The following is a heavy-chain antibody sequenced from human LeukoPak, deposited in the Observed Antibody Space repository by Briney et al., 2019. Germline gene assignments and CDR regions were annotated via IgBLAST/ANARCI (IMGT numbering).Heavy chain of an antibody. V-gene: IGHV4-38-2*01. CDR1: GYSISSGYY. CDR2: IYHSGST. Sequence: KPSETLSLTCAVSGYSISSGYYWGWIRQPPGKGLEWIGSIYHSGSTYYNPSLKSRVTISVDTSKNQFSLKLSSVTAADTAVYYCASLMDYSNYGDYWGQGTLVTVSS. D-gene: IGHD4-11*01. J-gene: IGHJ4*02. CDR3: ASLMDYSNYGDY.